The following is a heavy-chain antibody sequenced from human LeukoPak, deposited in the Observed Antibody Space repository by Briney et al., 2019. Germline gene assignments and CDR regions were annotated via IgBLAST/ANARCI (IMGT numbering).Heavy chain of an antibody. CDR3: AREGDRYYDFWSCMDY. V-gene: IGHV1-18*01. J-gene: IGHJ4*02. D-gene: IGHD3-3*01. CDR1: GYTFTSYG. Sequence: ASVNVSCKASGYTFTSYGISLVRQAPAQGLEWMGWISAYNGNTNYAQKLQGRVTMTTDTSTRTAYMELRSLRSDDTAVYYCAREGDRYYDFWSCMDYWGQGTPVTVSS. CDR2: ISAYNGNT.